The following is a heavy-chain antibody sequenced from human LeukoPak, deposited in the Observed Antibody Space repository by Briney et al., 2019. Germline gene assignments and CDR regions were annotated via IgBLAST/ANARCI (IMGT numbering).Heavy chain of an antibody. CDR1: GGSISSYY. V-gene: IGHV4-59*01. D-gene: IGHD3-22*01. Sequence: ASETLSLTCTVSGGSISSYYWNWIRQPPGKGLEWIGYIYYRGSTNYNPSLKSRVTISVDTSKNQFSLKLSSVTAADTAVYYCARGGGYHSDYWGQGTLVTVSS. J-gene: IGHJ4*02. CDR3: ARGGGYHSDY. CDR2: IYYRGST.